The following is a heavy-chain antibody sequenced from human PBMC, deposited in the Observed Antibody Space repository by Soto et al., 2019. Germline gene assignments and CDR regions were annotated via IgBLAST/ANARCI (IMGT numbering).Heavy chain of an antibody. J-gene: IGHJ6*02. CDR3: ARRYRDSCFYAMDV. V-gene: IGHV1-69*01. CDR2: IIPMFGIG. D-gene: IGHD2-15*01. CDR1: GGSFSKYG. Sequence: QVQLVQSGAEVKMPGSSVRVSCKASGGSFSKYGISWVRQAPGQGLEWMGGIIPMFGIGNYAEKFLGRVTITADESPGTSHMELTSLRSEATAVYFCARRYRDSCFYAMDVWGQGTTVTVSS.